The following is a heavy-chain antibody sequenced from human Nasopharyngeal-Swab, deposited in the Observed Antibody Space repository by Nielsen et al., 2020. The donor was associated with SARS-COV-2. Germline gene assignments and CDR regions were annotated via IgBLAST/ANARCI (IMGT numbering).Heavy chain of an antibody. J-gene: IGHJ6*02. CDR1: GATFSSYA. Sequence: SVKVSCKASGATFSSYAISWVRQAPGQGLEWMGGIIIIFGTANYAQKFQGRVTITADDSTSTAYMEPSSLRSEDTAVYYCARPAIAEPYYYFYGMDVWGQGTTVTVS. CDR2: IIIIFGTA. CDR3: ARPAIAEPYYYFYGMDV. D-gene: IGHD2-21*01. V-gene: IGHV1-69*13.